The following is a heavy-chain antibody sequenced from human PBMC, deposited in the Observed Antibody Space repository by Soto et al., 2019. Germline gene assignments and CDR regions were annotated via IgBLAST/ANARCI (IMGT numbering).Heavy chain of an antibody. Sequence: EVQLVESGGGFVQPGGSLRLSCAASGFTFSSYSMNWVRQAPGKGLEWVSYISGSSNTIYYADSVKGRFTISRDNAKNSLYLQMNSLRAEDTAVYFCARCSGGTCYSHAFDIWGQGTMVTVSS. CDR1: GFTFSSYS. D-gene: IGHD2-15*01. CDR2: ISGSSNTI. J-gene: IGHJ3*02. V-gene: IGHV3-48*01. CDR3: ARCSGGTCYSHAFDI.